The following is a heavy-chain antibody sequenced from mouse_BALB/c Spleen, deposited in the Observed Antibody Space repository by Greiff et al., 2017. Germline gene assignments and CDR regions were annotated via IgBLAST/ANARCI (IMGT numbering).Heavy chain of an antibody. CDR1: GYTFSSYW. CDR3: ARRGGSSGYVRYAMVY. J-gene: IGHJ4*01. V-gene: IGHV1-9*01. Sequence: QVQLQQSGAELMKPGASVKISCKATGYTFSSYWIEWVKQRPGHGLEWIGEILPGSGSTNYNEKFKGKATFTADTSSNTAYMQLSSLTSEDSAVYYCARRGGSSGYVRYAMVYWGQGTSVTVSS. D-gene: IGHD3-1*01. CDR2: ILPGSGST.